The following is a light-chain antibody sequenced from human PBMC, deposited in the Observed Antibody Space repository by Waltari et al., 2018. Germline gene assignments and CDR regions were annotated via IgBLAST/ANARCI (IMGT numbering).Light chain of an antibody. V-gene: IGKV3-15*01. Sequence: EIVMTQSPATLSVSPGERVTLPCRANQSVNNKLAWDQPKPGQAPRLLIYDASTRATGIPTSFSGSGSGTEFTITISSLQSEDFAVYYCQQYSDWPLTFGGGTKVEIK. J-gene: IGKJ4*01. CDR2: DAS. CDR1: QSVNNK. CDR3: QQYSDWPLT.